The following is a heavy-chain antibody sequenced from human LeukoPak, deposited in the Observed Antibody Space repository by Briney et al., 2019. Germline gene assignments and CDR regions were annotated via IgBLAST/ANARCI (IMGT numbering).Heavy chain of an antibody. Sequence: SETLSLTCTVSGGSIRNYYWNWIRQPAGKGLEWVGRIQTSGNTNYSPSLKSRITISVDRSKNQVSLKSTSVIAADTAVYYCASDRGSGWFDYWGQGTLVTVSS. V-gene: IGHV4-4*07. CDR1: GGSIRNYY. CDR3: ASDRGSGWFDY. J-gene: IGHJ4*02. D-gene: IGHD6-19*01. CDR2: IQTSGNT.